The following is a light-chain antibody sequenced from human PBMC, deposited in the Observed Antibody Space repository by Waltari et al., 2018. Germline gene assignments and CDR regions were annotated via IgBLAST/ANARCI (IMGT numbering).Light chain of an antibody. V-gene: IGKV4-1*01. Sequence: DIVMTQSPNSLAVSLGERATINSQSSQSVLYSSNNKNYLALYQQKPGQPPKLLIYWASTRESGVPDRFCGSGSGTDFTLTISSLQAEDVAVYYCQQYYSTPWTFGQGTKVEIK. CDR3: QQYYSTPWT. J-gene: IGKJ1*01. CDR2: WAS. CDR1: QSVLYSSNNKNY.